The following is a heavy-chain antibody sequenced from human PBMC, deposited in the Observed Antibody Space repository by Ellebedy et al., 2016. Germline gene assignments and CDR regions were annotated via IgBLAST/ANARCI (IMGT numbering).Heavy chain of an antibody. CDR3: AREVITMVRGVDLIQ. CDR2: INHSGST. D-gene: IGHD3-10*01. CDR1: GGSFSGYY. V-gene: IGHV4-34*01. Sequence: SETLSLTXAVYGGSFSGYYWSWIRQPPGKGLEWIGEINHSGSTNYNPSLKSRVTISVDTSKNQFSLKLSSVTAADTAVYYCAREVITMVRGVDLIQWGQGTLVTVSS. J-gene: IGHJ4*02.